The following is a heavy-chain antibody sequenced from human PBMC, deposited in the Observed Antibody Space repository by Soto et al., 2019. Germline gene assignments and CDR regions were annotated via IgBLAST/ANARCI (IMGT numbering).Heavy chain of an antibody. V-gene: IGHV3-66*01. CDR3: ASGADYGDSDALDI. CDR2: IYSGGST. CDR1: GFTVSSNY. D-gene: IGHD4-17*01. J-gene: IGHJ3*02. Sequence: GGSLRLSCAASGFTVSSNYMSWVRQAPGKGLEWVSVIYSGGSTYYADSVKGRFTISRDNSKNTLYLQMNSLRAEDTAVYYCASGADYGDSDALDIWGQGTMGTVPS.